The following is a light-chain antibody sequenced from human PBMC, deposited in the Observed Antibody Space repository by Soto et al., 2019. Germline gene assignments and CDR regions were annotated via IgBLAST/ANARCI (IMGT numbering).Light chain of an antibody. V-gene: IGKV1-5*03. CDR1: QSISSW. CDR2: KAS. Sequence: DIQMTQSPSTLSASVGDRFTITCRASQSISSWLAWYQQKPGKAPKLLIYKASSLESGVPSRFSGSGSGTEFTLTISSLQPDDFATYYCQQYNSGTFGQGTKVDIK. CDR3: QQYNSGT. J-gene: IGKJ1*01.